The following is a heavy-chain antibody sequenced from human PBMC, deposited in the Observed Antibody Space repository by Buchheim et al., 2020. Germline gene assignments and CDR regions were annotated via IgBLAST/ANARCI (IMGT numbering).Heavy chain of an antibody. CDR1: GGSFSGYY. CDR3: ARTLYYYGSGSYYHFDY. CDR2: INHSGST. J-gene: IGHJ4*02. V-gene: IGHV4-34*01. Sequence: QVQLQQWGAGLLKPSETLSLTCAVYGGSFSGYYWSWIRQPPGKGLEWIGEINHSGSTNYNPSLNIRVTISVDTSKNQFSLKLSSVTAADTAVYYCARTLYYYGSGSYYHFDYWGQGTL. D-gene: IGHD3-10*01.